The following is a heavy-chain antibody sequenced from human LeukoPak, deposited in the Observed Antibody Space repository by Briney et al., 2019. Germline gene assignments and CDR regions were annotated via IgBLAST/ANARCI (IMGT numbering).Heavy chain of an antibody. CDR3: ARDKQWMGLDAFDI. CDR2: MNPNSGGT. J-gene: IGHJ3*02. CDR1: GYTFTSYD. D-gene: IGHD6-19*01. Sequence: GASVKVSCKASGYTFTSYDINWVRQATGQGLEWMGWMNPNSGGTNYAQKFQGRVTMTRDTSISTAYMELSRLRSDDTAVYYCARDKQWMGLDAFDIWGQGTMVTVSS. V-gene: IGHV1-2*02.